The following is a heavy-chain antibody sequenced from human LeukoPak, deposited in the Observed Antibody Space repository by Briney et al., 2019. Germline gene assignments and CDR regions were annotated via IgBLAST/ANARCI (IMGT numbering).Heavy chain of an antibody. Sequence: ASVKVSCKASGYTFTGYYMHWVRQAPGQGLEWMGWINPNSGGTNYAQKFQGRVTITRDTSISTAYMELSRLRSDDTAVYYCARASRYCSSTSCLYYFDNWGQGTLVTVSS. CDR2: INPNSGGT. D-gene: IGHD2-2*01. CDR3: ARASRYCSSTSCLYYFDN. J-gene: IGHJ4*02. V-gene: IGHV1-2*02. CDR1: GYTFTGYY.